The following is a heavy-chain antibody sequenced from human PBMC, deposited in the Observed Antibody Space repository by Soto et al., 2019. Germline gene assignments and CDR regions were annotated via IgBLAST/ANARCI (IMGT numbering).Heavy chain of an antibody. CDR3: ARDGRSYYYGMDV. J-gene: IGHJ6*02. CDR1: GGTFSSYA. V-gene: IGHV1-69*13. Sequence: SVTVSCTASGGTFSSYAISWVRQAPGQGLEWMGGIIPIFGTANYAQKFQGRVTITADESTSTAYMELSSLRSEDTAVYYCARDGRSYYYGMDVWGQGTTVTVSS. D-gene: IGHD1-1*01. CDR2: IIPIFGTA.